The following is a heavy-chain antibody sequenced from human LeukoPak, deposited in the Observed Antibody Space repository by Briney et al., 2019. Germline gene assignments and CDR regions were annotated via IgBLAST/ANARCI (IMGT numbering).Heavy chain of an antibody. J-gene: IGHJ6*03. CDR1: GGTFSSYA. CDR3: ARGLTTVTTGYYYYYYMDV. Sequence: SVKVSCKASGGTFSSYAISWVRQAPGQGLEWMGGIIPIFGTANYAQKFQGRVTITTDESTSTAYMELSSLRSEDTAVYYCARGLTTVTTGYYYYYYMDVWGKGTTVTVSS. V-gene: IGHV1-69*05. D-gene: IGHD4-11*01. CDR2: IIPIFGTA.